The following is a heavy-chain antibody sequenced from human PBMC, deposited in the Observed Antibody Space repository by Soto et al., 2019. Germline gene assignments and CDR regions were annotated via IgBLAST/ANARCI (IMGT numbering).Heavy chain of an antibody. Sequence: SETLSLTCTVSGGSISSTYSYWGWIRQPPGKGLEWIGNIYYRGATHYNPSLKSRVTISVDTAKNQFSLNLTSLTAADTAVYFCARQGQSDWFDPWGQGTLVTVSS. CDR2: IYYRGAT. CDR3: ARQGQSDWFDP. V-gene: IGHV4-39*01. CDR1: GGSISSTYSY. D-gene: IGHD4-4*01. J-gene: IGHJ5*02.